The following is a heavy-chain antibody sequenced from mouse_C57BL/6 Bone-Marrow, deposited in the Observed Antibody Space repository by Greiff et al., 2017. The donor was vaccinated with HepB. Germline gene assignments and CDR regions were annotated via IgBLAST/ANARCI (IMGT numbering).Heavy chain of an antibody. Sequence: QVQLQQSGAELVRPGASVTLSCKASGYTFTDYEMHWVKQTPVHGLEWIGAIDPETGGTAYNQKFKGKAILTADKSSSTAYMELRSLTSEDSAVYYCTRPAITTVPPWFAYWGQGTLVTVSA. CDR3: TRPAITTVPPWFAY. V-gene: IGHV1-15*01. CDR1: GYTFTDYE. CDR2: IDPETGGT. J-gene: IGHJ3*01. D-gene: IGHD1-1*01.